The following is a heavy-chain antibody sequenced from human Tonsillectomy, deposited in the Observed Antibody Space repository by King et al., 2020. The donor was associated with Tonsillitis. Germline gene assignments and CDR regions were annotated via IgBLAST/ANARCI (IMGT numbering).Heavy chain of an antibody. Sequence: VQLVESGGGLVQPGGSLRLSCAASGFTFSSYAMNWVRQAPGKGLEWVSALSGSGGSTYYADSVKGRFTISRDNSKNTLYLQMNSLRAEDTAVYYCAKYSGYAFGAWDVWGQGTTVTVSS. D-gene: IGHD3-3*01. CDR3: AKYSGYAFGAWDV. J-gene: IGHJ6*02. CDR2: LSGSGGST. CDR1: GFTFSSYA. V-gene: IGHV3-23*04.